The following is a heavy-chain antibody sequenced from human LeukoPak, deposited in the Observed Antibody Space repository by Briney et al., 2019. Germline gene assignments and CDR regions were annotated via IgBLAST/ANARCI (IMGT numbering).Heavy chain of an antibody. J-gene: IGHJ5*02. CDR3: ARGYCSGGSCYSWFDP. Sequence: ASVKVSCKASGYTFTSYYMHWVRQAPGQGLEWMGIINPSGGSTSYAQKFQGRVTMTRDTSTSTVYMELSSLRSEDPAVYYCARGYCSGGSCYSWFDPWGQGTLVTVYS. D-gene: IGHD2-15*01. V-gene: IGHV1-46*01. CDR2: INPSGGST. CDR1: GYTFTSYY.